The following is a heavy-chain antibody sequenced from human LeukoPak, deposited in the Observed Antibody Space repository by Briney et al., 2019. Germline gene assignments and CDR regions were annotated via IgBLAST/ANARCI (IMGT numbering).Heavy chain of an antibody. CDR1: GFTFSSYA. V-gene: IGHV3-23*01. CDR3: AKDVEQSSRYYDILTGYYH. D-gene: IGHD3-9*01. Sequence: PGGSLRLSCAASGFTFSSYAMSWVRQAPGKGLEWVSAISGSGGSTYYADSVKGRFTIYRDNSKNTLYLQMNSLRDVYTAVYYCAKDVEQSSRYYDILTGYYHWGQGTLVTVSS. CDR2: ISGSGGST. J-gene: IGHJ5*02.